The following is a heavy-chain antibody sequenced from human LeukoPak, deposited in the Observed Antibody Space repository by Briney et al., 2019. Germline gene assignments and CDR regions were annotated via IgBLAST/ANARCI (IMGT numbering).Heavy chain of an antibody. CDR2: INTSGGST. D-gene: IGHD3-22*01. Sequence: GASVKVSCKASGYSFTSYYMHWVRQAPGQGLEWMGIINTSGGSTTYAQTLQGRLTLTRDTSTSTVCMELTSLRSEDTAVYDCARDTGDSRGCYGAEGYWGQGTLVTVSS. CDR1: GYSFTSYY. V-gene: IGHV1-46*04. CDR3: ARDTGDSRGCYGAEGY. J-gene: IGHJ4*02.